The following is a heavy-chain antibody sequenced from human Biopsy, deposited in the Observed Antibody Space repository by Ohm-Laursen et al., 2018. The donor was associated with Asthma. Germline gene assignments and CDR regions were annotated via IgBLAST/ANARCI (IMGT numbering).Heavy chain of an antibody. V-gene: IGHV3-30*18. J-gene: IGHJ4*02. CDR3: AKDVFPGWELRRGPDY. D-gene: IGHD1-26*01. CDR2: ISFDGSNK. CDR1: GFSFSNYG. Sequence: SLRLSCAASGFSFSNYGMHWVRQAPGKGLDWVAVISFDGSNKNYTDSVKGRFTISRDNSRNTLHLQMNSLRAEDTAVYYCAKDVFPGWELRRGPDYWGQGTLGTVSS.